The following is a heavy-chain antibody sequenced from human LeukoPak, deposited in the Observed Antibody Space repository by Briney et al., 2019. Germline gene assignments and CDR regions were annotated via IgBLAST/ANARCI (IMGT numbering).Heavy chain of an antibody. CDR3: ARAGRDYYGSGSPNWFDP. J-gene: IGHJ5*02. V-gene: IGHV4-59*01. CDR1: GGSISSYY. CDR2: IYYSGST. Sequence: PSETLSLTCTVSGGSISSYYWSWIRQPPGKGLEWIGYIYYSGSTNYNPSLKSRVTISVDTSKNQFSLKLSSVTAADTAVYYGARAGRDYYGSGSPNWFDPWGQGTLVTVSS. D-gene: IGHD3-10*01.